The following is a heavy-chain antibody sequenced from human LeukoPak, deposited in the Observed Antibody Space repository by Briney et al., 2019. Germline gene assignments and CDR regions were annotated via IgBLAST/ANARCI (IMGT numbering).Heavy chain of an antibody. J-gene: IGHJ4*02. CDR1: GGSVSGSNW. D-gene: IGHD6-13*01. V-gene: IGHV4-4*02. CDR2: IYHSGST. CDR3: ARGNWIAAHNAFGY. Sequence: SETLSLTCAVSGGSVSGSNWWSWVRQPPGKGLEWIGEIYHSGSTNYNPSLKSRVTISVDKSKNQFSLKLSSVTAADTAVYYCARGNWIAAHNAFGYWGQGTLVTVSS.